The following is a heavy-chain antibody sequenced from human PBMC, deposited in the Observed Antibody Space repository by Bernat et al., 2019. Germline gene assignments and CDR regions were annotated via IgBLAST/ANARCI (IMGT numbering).Heavy chain of an antibody. Sequence: EVQLLESGGGLVQPGGSLRLSCAASGFTFSSYAMSWVRQAPGKGLEWVSAISGSGGSTYYADSVKGRFTISRDNSKNTLYLQMNSLRAEDTAVYYCAPSGGYSYGHGTYWGQGTLVTVSS. J-gene: IGHJ4*02. CDR1: GFTFSSYA. D-gene: IGHD5-18*01. CDR2: ISGSGGST. V-gene: IGHV3-23*01. CDR3: APSGGYSYGHGTY.